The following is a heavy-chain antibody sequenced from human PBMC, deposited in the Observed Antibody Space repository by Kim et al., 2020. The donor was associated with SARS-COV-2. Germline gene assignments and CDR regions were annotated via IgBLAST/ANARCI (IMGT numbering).Heavy chain of an antibody. Sequence: STLYYADSVKGRFTISRDNAKNSLYLQMNSLGDEDTAVYYCARGDKQWLDWGQGTLVTVSS. CDR3: ARGDKQWLD. CDR2: STL. V-gene: IGHV3-48*02. J-gene: IGHJ4*02. D-gene: IGHD6-19*01.